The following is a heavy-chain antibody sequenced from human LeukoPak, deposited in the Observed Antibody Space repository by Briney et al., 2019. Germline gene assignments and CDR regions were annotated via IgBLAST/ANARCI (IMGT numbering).Heavy chain of an antibody. D-gene: IGHD2-15*01. J-gene: IGHJ4*02. CDR1: GESFSGHY. CDR3: ARARDEYCSGGSCRNTYYFDY. Sequence: SETLSLTCAVYGESFSGHYWTWIRRTPGKGLEWIGEITDDGSTNYNPSLKSRVTISVDTSKNQFSLKLSSVTAADTAVYYCARARDEYCSGGSCRNTYYFDYWGQGTLVTVSS. V-gene: IGHV4-34*01. CDR2: ITDDGST.